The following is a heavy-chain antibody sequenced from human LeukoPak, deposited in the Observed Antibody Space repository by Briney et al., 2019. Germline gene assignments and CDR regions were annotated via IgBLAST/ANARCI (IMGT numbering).Heavy chain of an antibody. CDR3: ARAGPPAFDP. J-gene: IGHJ5*02. Sequence: RRSLRLSCATSGFTFSSYGMHWVRQAPGKGLEWVALVWNDASNKIYADSVRGRFTISRDYSKNTLYLQMNSLRAEDTAVYYCARAGPPAFDPWGQGTLVT. V-gene: IGHV3-33*01. CDR2: VWNDASNK. CDR1: GFTFSSYG.